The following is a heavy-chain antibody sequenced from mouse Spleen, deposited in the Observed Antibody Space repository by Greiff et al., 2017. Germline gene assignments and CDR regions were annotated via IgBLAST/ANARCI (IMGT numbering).Heavy chain of an antibody. V-gene: IGHV1-61*01. CDR2: IYPSDSET. CDR1: GYTFTSYW. Sequence: VQLQQSGAELVRPGSSVKLSCKASGYTFTSYWMDWVKQRPGQGLEWIGNIYPSDSETHYNQKFKDKATLTVDKSSSTAYMQLSSLTSEDSAVYYCARLRRFDYWGQGTTLTVSS. D-gene: IGHD2-12*01. J-gene: IGHJ2*01. CDR3: ARLRRFDY.